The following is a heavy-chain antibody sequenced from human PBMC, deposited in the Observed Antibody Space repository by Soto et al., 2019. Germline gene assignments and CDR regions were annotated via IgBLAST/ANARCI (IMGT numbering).Heavy chain of an antibody. Sequence: QVQLVQSGAEVKKPGSSVKVSCKASGGTFSSYAISWVRQAPGQGLEWVGGIIPVFGRPNYAPKFQGRGTLSADESTSTAYMELRTLRSEDTAVYYCASLIQEYDDSHAFDIWGQGTMVTVSS. V-gene: IGHV1-69*01. J-gene: IGHJ3*02. D-gene: IGHD3-16*01. CDR2: IIPVFGRP. CDR3: ASLIQEYDDSHAFDI. CDR1: GGTFSSYA.